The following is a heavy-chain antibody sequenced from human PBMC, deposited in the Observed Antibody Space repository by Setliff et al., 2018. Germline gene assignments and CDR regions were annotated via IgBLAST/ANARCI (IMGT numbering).Heavy chain of an antibody. D-gene: IGHD6-19*01. J-gene: IGHJ4*02. Sequence: GGSLRLSCAASGFTFSNYAMTWVRQAPGKGLEWVSAITVSGNTHYADSVKGRFAISRVNSKNTLSLQMDNLRAEDTATYYCAKCGRFAPSGWFQYVDSWAQGTLVTVSS. CDR1: GFTFSNYA. V-gene: IGHV3-23*01. CDR2: ITVSGNT. CDR3: AKCGRFAPSGWFQYVDS.